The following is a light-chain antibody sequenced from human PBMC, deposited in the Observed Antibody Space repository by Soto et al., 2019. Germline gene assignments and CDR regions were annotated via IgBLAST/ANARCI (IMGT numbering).Light chain of an antibody. Sequence: QSSLTQPASVSGSTGQTLTIPCTGTSSDVGGYNYGSWYQRHPGKGPQLTFYSVSSRPSGVSNRCSGSKSGSTASLTISGLQAEDETDYYCSSYTSNRTYVFGTGTKVTVL. CDR2: SVS. J-gene: IGLJ1*01. CDR3: SSYTSNRTYV. V-gene: IGLV2-14*01. CDR1: SSDVGGYNY.